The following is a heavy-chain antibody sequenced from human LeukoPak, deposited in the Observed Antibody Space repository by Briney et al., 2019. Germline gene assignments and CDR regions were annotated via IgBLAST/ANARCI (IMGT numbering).Heavy chain of an antibody. V-gene: IGHV4-34*01. CDR2: INHSGST. CDR1: GGSFSGYY. Sequence: SETLSLTCAVYGGSFSGYYWSWIRQPPGKGLEWIGEINHSGSTNYNPSLKSRVTISVDTSKNQFSLKLSSVTAADTAVYHCARGEGSGWYRGHWFDPWGQGTLVTVSS. D-gene: IGHD6-19*01. CDR3: ARGEGSGWYRGHWFDP. J-gene: IGHJ5*02.